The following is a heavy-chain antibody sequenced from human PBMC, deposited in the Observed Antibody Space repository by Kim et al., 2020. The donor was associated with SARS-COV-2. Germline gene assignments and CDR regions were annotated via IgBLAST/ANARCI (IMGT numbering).Heavy chain of an antibody. J-gene: IGHJ4*02. CDR3: AREKSTVTTWGSPFDY. D-gene: IGHD4-17*01. V-gene: IGHV4-34*01. Sequence: SLKSRVTISVATSKNQFSLKLSSVTAADTAVYYCAREKSTVTTWGSPFDYWGQGTLVTVSS.